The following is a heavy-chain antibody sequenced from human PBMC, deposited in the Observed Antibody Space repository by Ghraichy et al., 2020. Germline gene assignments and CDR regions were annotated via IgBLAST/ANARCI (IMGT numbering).Heavy chain of an antibody. D-gene: IGHD6-19*01. V-gene: IGHV1-69*13. J-gene: IGHJ4*02. CDR1: GATFSSYA. CDR3: ARNPWSSGWYFDY. Sequence: SVKVSCKASGATFSSYAISWVRQAPGQGLEWMGGIIPIFGTANYAQKFQGRVTITADESTSTAYMELSSLRSEDTAVYYCARNPWSSGWYFDYWGQGTLVTVSS. CDR2: IIPIFGTA.